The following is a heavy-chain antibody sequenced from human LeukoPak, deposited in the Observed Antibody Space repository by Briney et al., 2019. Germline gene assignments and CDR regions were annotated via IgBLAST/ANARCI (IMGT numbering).Heavy chain of an antibody. Sequence: SQTLSLTCALSGDSFSSNRAAWTWIRQSPSRGLEWLGRTYYRSKWYSDYAVSVKSRITINPDTSKNQFSLQLNSVTPEDTAVYYRARDLSGIFDPWGQGTLVTVSS. CDR3: ARDLSGIFDP. J-gene: IGHJ5*02. D-gene: IGHD3-10*01. CDR2: TYYRSKWYS. V-gene: IGHV6-1*01. CDR1: GDSFSSNRAA.